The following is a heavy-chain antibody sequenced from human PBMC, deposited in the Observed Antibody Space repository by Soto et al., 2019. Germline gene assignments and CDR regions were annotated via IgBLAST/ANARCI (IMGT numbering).Heavy chain of an antibody. D-gene: IGHD1-26*01. CDR3: ARSGDGLLAFDI. J-gene: IGHJ3*02. V-gene: IGHV4-30-4*01. CDR1: GGSISSGDYY. CDR2: IYYSGST. Sequence: SETLSLTCTVSGGSISSGDYYWSWIRQPPGKGLEWIGYIYYSGSTYYNPSLKSRVTISVDTSKNQFSLKLSSVTAADTAVYYCARSGDGLLAFDIWGQGTMVTVSS.